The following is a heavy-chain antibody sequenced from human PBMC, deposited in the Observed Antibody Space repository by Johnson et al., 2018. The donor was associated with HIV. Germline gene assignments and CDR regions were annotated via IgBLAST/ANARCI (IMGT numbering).Heavy chain of an antibody. Sequence: VQLVESGGGLVQPGGSLRLSCAASGFTFSSYWMSWVRQAPGKGLEWVANIKQDGSEKYYVDSVKGRFTISRDNAKNSLYLQMNSLRAEDTAVYYGARGQGASKWAPFGGDAFDIWGQGTMVTVSS. CDR2: IKQDGSEK. CDR3: ARGQGASKWAPFGGDAFDI. CDR1: GFTFSSYW. V-gene: IGHV3-7*01. D-gene: IGHD1-26*01. J-gene: IGHJ3*02.